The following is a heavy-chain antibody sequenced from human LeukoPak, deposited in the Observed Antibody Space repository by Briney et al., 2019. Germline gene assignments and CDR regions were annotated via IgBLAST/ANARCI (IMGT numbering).Heavy chain of an antibody. Sequence: SETLSLTCTVSGVSISSGGYYWSWIRQHPGKGLEWIGYIYYSGSTYYNPSLKSRVTISVDTSKNQFSLKLSSVTAADTAVYYCARSVPPYAYYYDSSGATDAFDIWGQGTKVTVSS. CDR2: IYYSGST. D-gene: IGHD3-22*01. V-gene: IGHV4-31*03. CDR3: ARSVPPYAYYYDSSGATDAFDI. CDR1: GVSISSGGYY. J-gene: IGHJ3*02.